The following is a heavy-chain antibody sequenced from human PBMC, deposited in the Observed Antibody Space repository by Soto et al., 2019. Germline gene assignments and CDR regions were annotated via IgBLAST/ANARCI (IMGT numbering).Heavy chain of an antibody. V-gene: IGHV4-59*01. D-gene: IGHD5-12*01. J-gene: IGHJ4*02. CDR3: VREAYIGYGHAIDH. CDR1: GVTISPYY. CDR2: NYHSGTT. Sequence: SETLSLTCAVSGVTISPYYWSWIRQPPGKGLEWIGYNYHSGTTNYNPSLKSRVTISVDTSKNQFSLRLASVTAADTAIYYCVREAYIGYGHAIDHWGQGILVTVSS.